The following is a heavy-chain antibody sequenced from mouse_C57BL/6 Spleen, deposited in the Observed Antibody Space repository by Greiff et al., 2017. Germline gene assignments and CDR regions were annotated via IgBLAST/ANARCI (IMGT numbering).Heavy chain of an antibody. J-gene: IGHJ3*01. V-gene: IGHV1-19*01. CDR3: ASSYYYGSSSWFAY. CDR2: INPYNGGT. Sequence: EVQLQQSGPVLVKPGASVKMSCKASGYTFTDYYMNWVKQSHGKSLEWIGVINPYNGGTSYNQKFKGKATLTVDKSSSTAYMELNSLTSEDSAVYYCASSYYYGSSSWFAYWGQGTLVTVSA. CDR1: GYTFTDYY. D-gene: IGHD1-1*01.